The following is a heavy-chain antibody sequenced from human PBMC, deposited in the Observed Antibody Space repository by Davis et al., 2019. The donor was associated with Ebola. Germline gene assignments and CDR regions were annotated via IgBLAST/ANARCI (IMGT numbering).Heavy chain of an antibody. CDR2: IAHDGTGQ. CDR3: AGEEWRSVGPPAGAWGAFDY. CDR1: GFTLPTYG. J-gene: IGHJ4*02. D-gene: IGHD3-3*01. Sequence: GESLKISCAVSGFTLPTYGIHWVRQAPGKGLEWVAIIAHDGTGQYYGDSVKGRFTAARDSSRNTMYLEMNSLRPEDTAVYYCAGEEWRSVGPPAGAWGAFDYWGQGILVTVSS. V-gene: IGHV3-30*03.